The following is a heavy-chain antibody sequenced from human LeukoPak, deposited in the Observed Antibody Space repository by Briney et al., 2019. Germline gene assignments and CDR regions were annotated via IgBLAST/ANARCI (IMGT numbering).Heavy chain of an antibody. D-gene: IGHD3-22*01. Sequence: SETLSLTCAVYGGSFSGYYWSWIRQPPGKGLEWTGEINHSGSTYYNPSLKSRVTISVDRSKNQFSLKLSSVTAADTAVYYCARRGRDSSGYQTDYWGQGTMVTVSS. CDR2: INHSGST. V-gene: IGHV4-34*01. J-gene: IGHJ3*01. CDR3: ARRGRDSSGYQTDY. CDR1: GGSFSGYY.